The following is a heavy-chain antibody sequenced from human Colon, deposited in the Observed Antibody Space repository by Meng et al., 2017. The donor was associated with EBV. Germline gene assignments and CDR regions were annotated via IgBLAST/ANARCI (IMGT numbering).Heavy chain of an antibody. CDR3: ARVPTTGYKDH. J-gene: IGHJ4*02. CDR1: GGSFSGYV. Sequence: QVLLQPLRAGRLKPSPALSLTCTVHGGSFSGYVWRWVRQPPGKGMEWIGEVRHPGSANYTPSLKSRVTISVDASEKQFSLRLTSVTAADSAVYYCARVPTTGYKDHWGQGTLVTVSS. D-gene: IGHD3-9*01. V-gene: IGHV4-34*01. CDR2: VRHPGSA.